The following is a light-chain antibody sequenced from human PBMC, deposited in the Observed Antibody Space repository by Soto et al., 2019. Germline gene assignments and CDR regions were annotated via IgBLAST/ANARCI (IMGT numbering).Light chain of an antibody. J-gene: IGLJ1*01. CDR3: SAYTVSRTYV. Sequence: SVLTQPASVSGSPGQSITTSCTGTSSDVGAYNFVSWHQQHPGKAPKLMIYNVYDRPSGISYRFSGSKSGNTASLTISGLQGEDEADYYCSAYTVSRTYVFGTGTKVTVL. V-gene: IGLV2-14*03. CDR1: SSDVGAYNF. CDR2: NVY.